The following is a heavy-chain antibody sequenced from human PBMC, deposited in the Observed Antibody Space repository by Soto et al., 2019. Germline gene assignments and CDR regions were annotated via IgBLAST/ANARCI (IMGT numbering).Heavy chain of an antibody. CDR1: GFTFSSYG. CDR3: AKDRLDLWFGEGPRFDP. D-gene: IGHD3-10*01. J-gene: IGHJ5*02. V-gene: IGHV3-30*18. Sequence: GGSLRLSCAASGFTFSSYGMHWVRQAPGKGLEWVAVISYDGSNKYYADSVKGRFTISRDNSKNTLYLQMNSLRAEDTAVYYCAKDRLDLWFGEGPRFDPWGQGTLVTVSS. CDR2: ISYDGSNK.